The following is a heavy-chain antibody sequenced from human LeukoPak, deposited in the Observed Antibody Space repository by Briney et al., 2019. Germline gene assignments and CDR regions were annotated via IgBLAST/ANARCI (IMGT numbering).Heavy chain of an antibody. D-gene: IGHD4-17*01. CDR3: AKDREANDYGDYGAFDI. J-gene: IGHJ3*02. V-gene: IGHV3-23*01. CDR2: ISGSGGST. CDR1: GFTFSSYA. Sequence: GGSLRLSCAASGFTFSSYAMSWVRQAPGKGLEWVSAISGSGGSTYYADSVKGRFTISRDNSKNTLYLQMNSLRAEDTAVYYCAKDREANDYGDYGAFDIWGQGTMVTVSS.